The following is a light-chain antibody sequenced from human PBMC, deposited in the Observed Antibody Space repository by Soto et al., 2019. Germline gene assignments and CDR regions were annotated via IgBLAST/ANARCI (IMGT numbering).Light chain of an antibody. V-gene: IGKV3-11*01. CDR2: DVS. Sequence: EIVLTQSPATLSLSPGERATLSCRASQSVSDYLAWYQQKPGQPPRLLIYDVSTLESGVPSRFSGSGSGTEFTLTISSLQPEDFATYYCQQYDSYPLTFGGGTRVEIK. CDR3: QQYDSYPLT. J-gene: IGKJ4*01. CDR1: QSVSDY.